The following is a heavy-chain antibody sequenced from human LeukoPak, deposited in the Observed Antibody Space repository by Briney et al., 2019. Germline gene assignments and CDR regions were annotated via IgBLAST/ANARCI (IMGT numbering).Heavy chain of an antibody. D-gene: IGHD3-16*01. V-gene: IGHV1-18*01. J-gene: IGHJ4*02. CDR2: ISAYNGNT. CDR1: GNTFNNYG. Sequence: ASVKVSCKASGNTFNNYGISWVRRAPGQGLEWMGWISAYNGNTNYAQKLQGRVTMTTDTSTSTAYMELSSLRSEDTAVYYCARTPGGDGGFFDYWGQGTLVTVSS. CDR3: ARTPGGDGGFFDY.